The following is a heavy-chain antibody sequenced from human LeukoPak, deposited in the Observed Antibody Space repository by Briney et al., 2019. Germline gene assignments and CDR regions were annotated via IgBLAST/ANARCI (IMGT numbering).Heavy chain of an antibody. CDR1: GYSFTCNW. D-gene: IGHD3-10*01. J-gene: IGHJ6*02. CDR2: IYPGDSDT. Sequence: GESLKISCKGSGYSFTCNWIGWVRQMPGKGLEWMGIIYPGDSDTRYSPSFQGQVTISADKSISTAYLQWTSLKASDPAMYYCARHEGYYGSWSAIGSFYYYGMDVWGQGTTATVSS. CDR3: ARHEGYYGSWSAIGSFYYYGMDV. V-gene: IGHV5-51*01.